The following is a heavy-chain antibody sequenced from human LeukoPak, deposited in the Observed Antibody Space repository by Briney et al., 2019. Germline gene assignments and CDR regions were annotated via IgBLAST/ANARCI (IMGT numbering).Heavy chain of an antibody. J-gene: IGHJ4*02. Sequence: SETLFLTCTISGGSISSYYWSWIRQPPGKGLEWIGYIYYSGSTNYNPSLKSRVTISVDTSKNQFSLKLSSVTAADTAVYYCARDPFSSGYTFDYWGQGTLVTASS. D-gene: IGHD6-19*01. CDR3: ARDPFSSGYTFDY. CDR1: GGSISSYY. CDR2: IYYSGST. V-gene: IGHV4-59*01.